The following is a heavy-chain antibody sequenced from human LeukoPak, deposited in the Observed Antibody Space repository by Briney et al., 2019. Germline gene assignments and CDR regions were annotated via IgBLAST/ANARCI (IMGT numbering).Heavy chain of an antibody. Sequence: GGSLRLSCAASGFTVSSNYMSWVRQAPGKGLEWVSVINSGGSTYYAASVKGRFTISRHNSNNTVYLQMNSLRAEDTAVYYCARSSSSPNFDYWGQGTLVTVSS. CDR1: GFTVSSNY. J-gene: IGHJ4*02. V-gene: IGHV3-53*04. D-gene: IGHD6-6*01. CDR2: INSGGST. CDR3: ARSSSSPNFDY.